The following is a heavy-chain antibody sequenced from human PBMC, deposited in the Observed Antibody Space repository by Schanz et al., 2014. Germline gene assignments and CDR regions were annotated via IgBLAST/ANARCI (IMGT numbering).Heavy chain of an antibody. CDR1: GFTVSNSY. J-gene: IGHJ4*02. CDR3: ARDLISSGWYG. Sequence: VHLLESGGGLAQPGGSLRLSCAASGFTVSNSYIHWVRQAPGKGLEWVSYISNSGTTIYYADSVKGRFTISRDNAKNSLYLQMNSLRVEDTAVYYCARDLISSGWYGWGQGTLVTVSP. D-gene: IGHD6-19*01. V-gene: IGHV3-11*01. CDR2: ISNSGTTI.